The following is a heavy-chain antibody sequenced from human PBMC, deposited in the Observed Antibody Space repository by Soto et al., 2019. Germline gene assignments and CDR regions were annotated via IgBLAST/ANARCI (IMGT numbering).Heavy chain of an antibody. J-gene: IGHJ4*02. CDR2: ISAYNGNT. CDR1: GYSFTRYY. CDR3: ARGGQWDFLSDY. Sequence: QVQLVQSGAEVKKPGASVKVSCKASGYSFTRYYINWVRQAPGQGLEWMGWISAYNGNTHYEEKLQGRVTLTTHTSTSTDYMELRSLRSDDTAVYFCARGGQWDFLSDYWGQGTLVTVSS. V-gene: IGHV1-18*01. D-gene: IGHD1-26*01.